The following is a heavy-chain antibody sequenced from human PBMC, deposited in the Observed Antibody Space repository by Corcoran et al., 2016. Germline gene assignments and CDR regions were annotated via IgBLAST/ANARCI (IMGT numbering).Heavy chain of an antibody. Sequence: QLQLQESGPGLVKPSETLSLTCTVSGGSISSSSYYWGWIRQPPGKGLEWIGSIYYSGSTYYNPSLKSRVTISVDTSQNQFSLTLNSLTAADTAVYYCAGDWMRPMWFGESLRAFDIWGQGTMVTVSS. CDR3: AGDWMRPMWFGESLRAFDI. V-gene: IGHV4-39*07. J-gene: IGHJ3*02. CDR1: GGSISSSSYY. D-gene: IGHD3-10*01. CDR2: IYYSGST.